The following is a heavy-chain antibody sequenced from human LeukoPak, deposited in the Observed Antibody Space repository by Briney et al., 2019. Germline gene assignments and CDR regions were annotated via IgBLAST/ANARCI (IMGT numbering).Heavy chain of an antibody. D-gene: IGHD6-19*01. Sequence: SETLSLTCTVSGASISSTSYYWAWIRQPPGEGLDWIGSIYYSGTTYSYPSLKSRVTISVDTSKNQFSLKLSSVTAADTAVYYCARGGGYSSGWYGYWGQGTLVTVSS. CDR2: IYYSGTT. J-gene: IGHJ4*02. CDR3: ARGGGYSSGWYGY. V-gene: IGHV4-39*01. CDR1: GASISSTSYY.